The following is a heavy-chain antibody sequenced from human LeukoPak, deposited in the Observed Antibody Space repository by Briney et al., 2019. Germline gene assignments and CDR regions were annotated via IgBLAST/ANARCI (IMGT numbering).Heavy chain of an antibody. Sequence: GGSLRLSCAASGFTFSSYAMSWVRQAPGKGLEWVSAISGSGGSTYYADSVKGRFTISRDDSKNTLYLQMNSLRAEDTAVYYCAKDLVGALAFDIWGQGTMVTVSS. V-gene: IGHV3-23*01. CDR1: GFTFSSYA. CDR3: AKDLVGALAFDI. J-gene: IGHJ3*02. D-gene: IGHD1-26*01. CDR2: ISGSGGST.